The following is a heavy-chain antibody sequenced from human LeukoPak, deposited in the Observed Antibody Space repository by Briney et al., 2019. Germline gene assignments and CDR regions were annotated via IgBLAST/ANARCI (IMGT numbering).Heavy chain of an antibody. J-gene: IGHJ5*02. Sequence: PSETLSLTCSVSGDSIISTNSYWGWIRQPPGKGPEWIASIYYSGSTHYNPSLKSRVTISIDTSTNQFSLKLNSVTAADTAVYYCARERITMVRGVIVDNWFDPWGQGTLVTVSS. V-gene: IGHV4-39*07. CDR2: IYYSGST. CDR3: ARERITMVRGVIVDNWFDP. CDR1: GDSIISTNSY. D-gene: IGHD3-10*01.